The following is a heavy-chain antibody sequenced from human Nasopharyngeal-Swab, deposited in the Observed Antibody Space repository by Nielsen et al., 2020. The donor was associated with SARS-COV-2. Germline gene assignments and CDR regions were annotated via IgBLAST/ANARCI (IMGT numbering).Heavy chain of an antibody. J-gene: IGHJ6*03. CDR3: ARGGIASAGQSQYSYYYYMDV. V-gene: IGHV4-34*01. Sequence: SETLSLTCAVYGGSFSDNYWNWVRQSPGKGLEWIGEISHLGATNYKSSLKSRVVLSVDSSKSQFSLRLTSVTAADTGVYYCARGGIASAGQSQYSYYYYMDVWGKGTTVTVSS. CDR1: GGSFSDNY. D-gene: IGHD6-13*01. CDR2: ISHLGAT.